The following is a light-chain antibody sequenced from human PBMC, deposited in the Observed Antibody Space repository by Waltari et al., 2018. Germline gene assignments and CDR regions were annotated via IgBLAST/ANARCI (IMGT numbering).Light chain of an antibody. V-gene: IGLV2-8*01. CDR1: NRDVGNYNY. CDR3: SSYAGSNTLV. CDR2: EVN. Sequence: QSALTPPPSASGSPGQSVTISCTGTNRDVGNYNYVPWFQQHPGRAPKLLIYEVNKRPSGVPDRFSGSKSDNRASLTVSGLQADDEAVYHCSSYAGSNTLVFGGGTKLTVL. J-gene: IGLJ2*01.